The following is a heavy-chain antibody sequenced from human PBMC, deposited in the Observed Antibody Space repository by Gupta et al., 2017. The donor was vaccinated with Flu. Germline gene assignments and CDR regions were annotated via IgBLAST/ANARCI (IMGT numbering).Heavy chain of an antibody. CDR3: VRGGVGENCFYH. V-gene: IGHV3-48*03. Sequence: EVQLVESGGNLVQPGGSLRLSCAASGFTFSSFEMNWVRQAPGKGLEWVSYIGNGGNTIYYADSVKGRFTISRDNAKNSLYLQMNSLRAEDTAVYYCVRGGVGENCFYHWGQGTLVTVSS. CDR1: GFTFSSFE. J-gene: IGHJ4*02. CDR2: IGNGGNTI. D-gene: IGHD3-10*01.